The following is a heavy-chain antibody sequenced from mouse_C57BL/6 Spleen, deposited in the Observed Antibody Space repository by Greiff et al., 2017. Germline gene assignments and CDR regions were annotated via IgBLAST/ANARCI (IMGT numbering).Heavy chain of an antibody. CDR2: ISYDGSN. J-gene: IGHJ4*01. CDR3: ARWDDGYLYAMDY. Sequence: EVKLMESGPGLVKPSQSLSLTCSVTGYSITSGYYWNWIRQFPGNKLEWMGYISYDGSNNYNPSLKNRISITRDTSKNQFFLKLNSVTTEDTATYYCARWDDGYLYAMDYWGQGTSVTVSS. V-gene: IGHV3-6*01. CDR1: GYSITSGYY. D-gene: IGHD2-3*01.